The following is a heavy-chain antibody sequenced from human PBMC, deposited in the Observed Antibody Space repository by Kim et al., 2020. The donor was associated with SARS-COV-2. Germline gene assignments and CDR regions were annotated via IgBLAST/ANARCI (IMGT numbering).Heavy chain of an antibody. CDR2: IRSKANSYAT. Sequence: GGSLRLSCAASGFTFSGSAMHWVRQASGKGLEWVGRIRSKANSYATAYAASVKGRFTISRDDSKNTAYLQMNSLKTEDTAVYYCTSVVEAGLYYYYGMDVWGQGTTVTVSS. V-gene: IGHV3-73*01. D-gene: IGHD2-21*01. CDR3: TSVVEAGLYYYYGMDV. J-gene: IGHJ6*02. CDR1: GFTFSGSA.